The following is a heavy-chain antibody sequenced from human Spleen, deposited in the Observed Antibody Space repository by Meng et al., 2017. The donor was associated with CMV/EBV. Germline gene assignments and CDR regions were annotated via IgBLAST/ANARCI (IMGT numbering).Heavy chain of an antibody. CDR2: INPVSGGI. D-gene: IGHD3-3*01. V-gene: IGHV1-2*02. CDR1: GYTFTGHY. CDR3: AREGGPYYDYWSGSYDNNYYGMNV. J-gene: IGHJ6*02. Sequence: ASVKVSCKASGYTFTGHYMHWVRQAPGQGLEWMGWINPVSGGIKYSQKFEGRVTISVDTSANQFSLTLRSVTAADTAVYYCAREGGPYYDYWSGSYDNNYYGMNVWGQGTTVTVSS.